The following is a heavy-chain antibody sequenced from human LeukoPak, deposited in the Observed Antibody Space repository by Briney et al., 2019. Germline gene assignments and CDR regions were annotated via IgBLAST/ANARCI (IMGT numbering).Heavy chain of an antibody. D-gene: IGHD2-2*01. CDR2: LSHSGSS. CDR1: GGSVSSYY. CDR3: ARARYANAWYAFDI. Sequence: SETLSLTCTVSGGSVSSYYWSWMRRPPGRGLEWIAYLSHSGSSDSNPSLTSRVTTLVDTSKNQFSLKLTSVTAADTAVYYCARARYANAWYAFDIWGHGTMVTVSS. J-gene: IGHJ3*02. V-gene: IGHV4-59*02.